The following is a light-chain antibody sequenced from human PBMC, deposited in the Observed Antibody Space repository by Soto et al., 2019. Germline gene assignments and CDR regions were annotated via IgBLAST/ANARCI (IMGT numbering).Light chain of an antibody. CDR3: CPYAGSYTFYV. CDR1: SSDVGGYNY. Sequence: QSALTQPRSVSGSPGQSVTISCTGTSSDVGGYNYVSWYQQHPGKAPKLMIYDVSKRPSGVPDRFSGSKSGNTASLTISGLQAEDEADYYCCPYAGSYTFYVFGTGTRSP. J-gene: IGLJ1*01. V-gene: IGLV2-11*01. CDR2: DVS.